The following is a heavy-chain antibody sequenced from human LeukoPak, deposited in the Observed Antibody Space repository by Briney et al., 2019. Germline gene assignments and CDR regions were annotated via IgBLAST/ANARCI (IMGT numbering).Heavy chain of an antibody. D-gene: IGHD2-21*01. Sequence: GASVKVSCKASGYTFTGYYMHWARQAPGQGLEWMGWINPNSGGTNYAQKFQGRVTMTRDTSISTAYMELSRLRSDDTAVYYCARDADGGDSVTDWGQGTLVTVSS. V-gene: IGHV1-2*02. J-gene: IGHJ4*02. CDR3: ARDADGGDSVTD. CDR1: GYTFTGYY. CDR2: INPNSGGT.